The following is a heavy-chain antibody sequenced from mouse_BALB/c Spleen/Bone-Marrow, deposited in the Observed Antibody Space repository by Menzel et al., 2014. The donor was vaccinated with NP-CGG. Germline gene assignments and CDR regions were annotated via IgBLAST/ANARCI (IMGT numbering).Heavy chain of an antibody. CDR3: ARGGRYDERTWFAY. J-gene: IGHJ3*01. V-gene: IGHV1S81*02. D-gene: IGHD2-14*01. CDR1: GYTFTSYW. CDR2: INPSNGRT. Sequence: QVQLQQSGAELVKPGASVKLSCRASGYTFTSYWMRWVKQRPGQGLEWIGEINPSNGRTNYNEKFKSKATLTVDKSSSTAYMQLSSLTSEDSAVYYCARGGRYDERTWFAYWGQGTLVTVSA.